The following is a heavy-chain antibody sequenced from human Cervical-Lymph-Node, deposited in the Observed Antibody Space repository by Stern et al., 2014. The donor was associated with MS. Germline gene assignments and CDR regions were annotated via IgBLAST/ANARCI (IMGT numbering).Heavy chain of an antibody. D-gene: IGHD1-1*01. CDR2: IYPDDSDI. J-gene: IGHJ6*02. V-gene: IGHV5-51*03. CDR3: ARPPPRRKWDDPNYGMDV. CDR1: GYTFTNNW. Sequence: VQLVESGAEVKKPGESLKISCKGSGYTFTNNWIAWVRQMPGKGLEWMGIIYPDDSDIRYSPSLPGQVTISADKYLTTAHLQWSGRKAADSAVYYCARPPPRRKWDDPNYGMDVWGQGTTVTVSS.